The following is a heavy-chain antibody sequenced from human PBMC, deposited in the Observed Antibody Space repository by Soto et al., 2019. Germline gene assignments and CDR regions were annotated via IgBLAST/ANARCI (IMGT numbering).Heavy chain of an antibody. Sequence: PAETLSVTCVVSNFSISGGYYWCCIRQSPGKGLEWIASIYRSGTTSYNPSLKSRVTISVDPSKNQFSLMLTAVTAADTAVYYCARTHSGSYYSVFNYWGRGSLVTVSS. J-gene: IGHJ4*02. CDR3: ARTHSGSYYSVFNY. D-gene: IGHD1-26*01. CDR2: IYRSGTT. V-gene: IGHV4-38-2*01. CDR1: NFSISGGYY.